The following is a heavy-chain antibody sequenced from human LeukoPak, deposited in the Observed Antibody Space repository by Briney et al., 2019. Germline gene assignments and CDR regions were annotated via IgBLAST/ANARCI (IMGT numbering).Heavy chain of an antibody. Sequence: GGSLRLSCAASGFTFSSYEMSWVRQAPGKGLEWVSAISGSGSSTYYAGSVKGRFTISRDNSENTLYLQMNSLRAEDTAVYYCAKVRAGNYYYDSSGYWGQGTLVTVSS. V-gene: IGHV3-23*01. J-gene: IGHJ4*02. CDR3: AKVRAGNYYYDSSGY. CDR1: GFTFSSYE. CDR2: ISGSGSST. D-gene: IGHD3-22*01.